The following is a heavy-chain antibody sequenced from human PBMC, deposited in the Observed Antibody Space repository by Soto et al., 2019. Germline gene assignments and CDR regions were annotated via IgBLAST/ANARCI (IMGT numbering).Heavy chain of an antibody. V-gene: IGHV1-8*01. CDR1: GYTFTSYD. J-gene: IGHJ5*02. D-gene: IGHD6-19*01. Sequence: QVQLVQSGAEVKKPGASVKVSCKASGYTFTSYDINWVRQATGQGLEWMGWMNPNSGNTGYAQKFQGRVTMTRNTSISTAYMELSSLRSEDTAVYYCARAPSRHSGRYTDWFDPWGQGTLVTVSS. CDR3: ARAPSRHSGRYTDWFDP. CDR2: MNPNSGNT.